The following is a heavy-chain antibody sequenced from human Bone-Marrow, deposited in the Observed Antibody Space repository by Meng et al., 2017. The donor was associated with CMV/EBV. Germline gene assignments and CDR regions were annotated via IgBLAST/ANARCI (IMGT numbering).Heavy chain of an antibody. V-gene: IGHV1-46*01. D-gene: IGHD4-11*01. CDR3: AREPPTVTTPISSYYGMDV. J-gene: IGHJ6*02. Sequence: ASVKVSCKASGYTFTSYYMHWVRQAPGQGLEWLGITHPIPGSTIYAQKFQGRVTVTRDTSTSTVYIEMSSLRSEDTAVYYCAREPPTVTTPISSYYGMDVCGQGTTVTVSS. CDR2: THPIPGST. CDR1: GYTFTSYY.